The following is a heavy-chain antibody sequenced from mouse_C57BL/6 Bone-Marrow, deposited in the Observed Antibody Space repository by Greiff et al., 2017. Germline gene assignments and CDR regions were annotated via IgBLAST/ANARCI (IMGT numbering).Heavy chain of an antibody. CDR1: SFASMASA. CDR3: ARWDDYGGFAY. V-gene: IGHV1-49*01. CDR2: FTMYSDAT. J-gene: IGHJ3*01. Sequence: LQQSGADLVRPGSSVKLSCKDSSFASMASALPWVKQRPGHGLVWIGSFTMYSDATVSSENFKGKATLTANTASSTAYMELSSLTSEDAAVYYGARWDDYGGFAYWGKGTLVTVSA. D-gene: IGHD2-4*01.